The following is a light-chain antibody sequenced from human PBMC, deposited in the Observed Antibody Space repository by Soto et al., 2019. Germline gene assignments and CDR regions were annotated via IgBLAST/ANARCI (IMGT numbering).Light chain of an antibody. CDR1: QGVSTW. CDR2: TAS. J-gene: IGKJ4*01. V-gene: IGKV1D-12*01. Sequence: DIQMTQSPSSVSASVGDRVTITCRASQGVSTWLAWYQQKPGKAPNLLIYTASSLQSGVPSRFSVSVSWTYFTLTIISLQPEDFATYYCQQTTTFPLTFGGGTKVEI. CDR3: QQTTTFPLT.